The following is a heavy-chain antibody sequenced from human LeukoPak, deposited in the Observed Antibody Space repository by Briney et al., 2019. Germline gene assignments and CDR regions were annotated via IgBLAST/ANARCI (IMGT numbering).Heavy chain of an antibody. D-gene: IGHD1-1*01. CDR3: ARDRGDLGTVQPAVYYYYYMDV. CDR1: GGTFSSYA. V-gene: IGHV1-69*06. J-gene: IGHJ6*03. CDR2: IIPIFGTA. Sequence: GASVKVSCKASGGTFSSYAISWVRQAPGQGLEWMGGIIPIFGTANYAQKFQGRVTITADKSTSTAYMELSSLRSEDTAVYYCARDRGDLGTVQPAVYYYYYMDVWGKGTTVTVSS.